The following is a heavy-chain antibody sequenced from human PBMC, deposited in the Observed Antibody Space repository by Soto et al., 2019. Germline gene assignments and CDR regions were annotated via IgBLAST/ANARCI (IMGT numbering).Heavy chain of an antibody. CDR2: INHSGST. J-gene: IGHJ4*02. D-gene: IGHD3-22*01. CDR3: ARDNYFDSSGLIDY. CDR1: GGSFSGYY. V-gene: IGHV4-34*01. Sequence: QVQLQQWGAGLLKPSETLSLTCAVYGGSFSGYYWSWIRQPPGKGLEWIGEINHSGSTNYNPSLKSRVTILVDTSKNQFAMKLSSVTGADTAVYYCARDNYFDSSGLIDYWGQGTLVTVSS.